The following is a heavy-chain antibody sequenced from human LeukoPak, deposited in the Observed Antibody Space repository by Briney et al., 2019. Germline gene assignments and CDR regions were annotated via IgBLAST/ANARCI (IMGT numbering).Heavy chain of an antibody. V-gene: IGHV3-64*01. J-gene: IGHJ4*02. CDR2: ISSNGGST. CDR1: GFTFSSYA. CDR3: ARRNWNDVNDY. D-gene: IGHD1-1*01. Sequence: GGSLRLSCAASGFTFSSYAMHWVRQAPGKGLEYVSAISSNGGSTYYANSVKGRFTISRDHSKNTLYLQMGSLRAEDMAVYYCARRNWNDVNDYWGQGTLVTVSS.